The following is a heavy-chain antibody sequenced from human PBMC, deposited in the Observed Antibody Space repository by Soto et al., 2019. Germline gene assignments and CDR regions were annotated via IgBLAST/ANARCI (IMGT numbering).Heavy chain of an antibody. Sequence: EVQLLESGGGLVQPGGSLRLSCAASGFTFSSYAMSWVRQAPGKGLEWVSAISGSGSSTYYADSVKGRFTIARDNSKNTLYLQMNTLRAEDTAVYYCAKENGYSSSWFEFDYWGQGPLVTVSS. J-gene: IGHJ4*02. CDR1: GFTFSSYA. V-gene: IGHV3-23*01. CDR3: AKENGYSSSWFEFDY. CDR2: ISGSGSST. D-gene: IGHD6-13*01.